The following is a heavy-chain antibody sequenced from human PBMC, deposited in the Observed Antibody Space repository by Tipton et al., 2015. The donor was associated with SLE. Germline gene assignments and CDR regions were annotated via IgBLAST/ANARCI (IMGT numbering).Heavy chain of an antibody. V-gene: IGHV4-39*07. Sequence: TLSLTCTVSGESISSSSYYWGWIRQPPGKGLEWIGSIYYSGSTYYNPSLKSRVTISVDTSTNQFSLNLTSVTAADTALYYCARGELIEGFDPWGQGTLVTVAA. CDR1: GESISSSSYY. J-gene: IGHJ5*02. CDR3: ARGELIEGFDP. D-gene: IGHD3-22*01. CDR2: IYYSGST.